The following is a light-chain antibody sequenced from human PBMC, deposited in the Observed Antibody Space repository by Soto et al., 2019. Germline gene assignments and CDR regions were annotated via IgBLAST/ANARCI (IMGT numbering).Light chain of an antibody. CDR3: QHYNSYSEA. J-gene: IGKJ1*01. V-gene: IGKV1-5*03. Sequence: DIQMTQSPSTLSGSVGDRVTITCRASQTIRSWLAWYQQKPGKAPKLLIYKASTLKSGVPSRFSGSGSGTEFTLTISSLQPDDFATYYCQHYNSYSEAFAQGTKV. CDR2: KAS. CDR1: QTIRSW.